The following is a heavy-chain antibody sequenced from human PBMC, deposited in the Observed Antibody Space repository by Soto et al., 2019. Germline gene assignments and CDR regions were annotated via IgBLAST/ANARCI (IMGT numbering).Heavy chain of an antibody. CDR1: GYTFTDYG. D-gene: IGHD4-17*01. CDR2: VSTYNDHI. V-gene: IGHV1-18*01. CDR3: AREVGHYEYFDY. J-gene: IGHJ4*02. Sequence: QVQLVQSGAEVKKPGASVKVSCKTSGYTFTDYGITWVRQAPGQGLEWMGCVSTYNDHINYAQKLQGRVTMTTDTSTSAGYMELRGLGSDDTALYYCAREVGHYEYFDYWGQGTLVTASS.